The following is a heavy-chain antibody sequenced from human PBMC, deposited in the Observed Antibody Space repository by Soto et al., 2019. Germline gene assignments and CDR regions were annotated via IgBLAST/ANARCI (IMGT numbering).Heavy chain of an antibody. D-gene: IGHD1-1*01. CDR1: GGTFSSYT. V-gene: IGHV1-69*02. CDR3: AKYPRTTGTTIGIFDY. CDR2: IIPILGIA. Sequence: GASVKVSCKASGGTFSSYTISWVRQAPGQGLEWMGRIIPILGIANYAQKFQGRVTITADKSTSTAYMELSSLRSEDTAIYYCAKYPRTTGTTIGIFDYWGQGTLVTVSS. J-gene: IGHJ4*02.